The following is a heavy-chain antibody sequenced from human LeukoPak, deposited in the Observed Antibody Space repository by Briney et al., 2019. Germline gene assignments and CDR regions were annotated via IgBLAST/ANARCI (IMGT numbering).Heavy chain of an antibody. CDR3: ATDGAGFDT. V-gene: IGHV3-11*01. J-gene: IGHJ5*02. Sequence: PGGSLRLSCAASGFTFNDYYMSWIRQAPGKGLEWLSYINIGGTNTHYADSVKGRFTISRDNAKKSLYLEMNHLRAEDTAVYYCATDGAGFDTWGQGVLVTVSS. CDR2: INIGGTNT. CDR1: GFTFNDYY.